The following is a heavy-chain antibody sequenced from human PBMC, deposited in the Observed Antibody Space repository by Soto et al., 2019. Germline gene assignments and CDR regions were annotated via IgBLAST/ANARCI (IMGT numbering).Heavy chain of an antibody. Sequence: SETLSLTCTVSGASISSSGYYWAWMRQPPGKGPEWIGSSHYTGSTTYNPSLETRVAISVDTSKNQFSLRLTSLTAADTAVYQFAKKIICKNTSFRWKTLRGFCPLGQGTQVTVSS. J-gene: IGHJ5*02. CDR1: GASISSSGYY. V-gene: IGHV4-39*01. CDR2: SHYTGST. CDR3: AKKIICKNTSFRWKTLRGFCP. D-gene: IGHD2-2*01.